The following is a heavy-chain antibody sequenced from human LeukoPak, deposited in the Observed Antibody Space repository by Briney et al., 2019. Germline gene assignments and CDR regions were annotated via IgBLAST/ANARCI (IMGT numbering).Heavy chain of an antibody. CDR1: GFTFSSYA. CDR2: ISGSGSST. CDR3: AKDPSEYYGMDV. V-gene: IGHV3-23*01. Sequence: PGASLRLSCAASGFTFSSYAMSWVRQAPGKGLEWVSAISGSGSSTYYADSVKGRFTISRDNSKNTLYLQMNSLRAEDTAVYYCAKDPSEYYGMDVWGQGTTVTVSS. J-gene: IGHJ6*02.